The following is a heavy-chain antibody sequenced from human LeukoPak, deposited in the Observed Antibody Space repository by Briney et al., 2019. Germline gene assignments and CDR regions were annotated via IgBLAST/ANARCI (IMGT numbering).Heavy chain of an antibody. V-gene: IGHV4-59*01. CDR2: VYYSGST. D-gene: IGHD2-15*01. Sequence: SETLSLTCTVSGGSISSYYWSWIRQPPGKGLDWIGYVYYSGSTNHNPSLKSRVTISVDTSKNQFSLKLTSVTAADTAVYYCAREGFCGGGGCYGPFDLWGRGTLVTVSS. CDR3: AREGFCGGGGCYGPFDL. CDR1: GGSISSYY. J-gene: IGHJ2*01.